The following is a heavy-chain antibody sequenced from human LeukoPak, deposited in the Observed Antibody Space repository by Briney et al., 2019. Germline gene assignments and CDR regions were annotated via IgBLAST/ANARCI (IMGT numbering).Heavy chain of an antibody. CDR1: GASIHDDH. CDR2: VYYRGSP. D-gene: IGHD2-2*01. CDR3: GRNFEASSTWYIQY. J-gene: IGHJ1*01. Sequence: SETLSLTCTVSGASIHDDHFTWIRQPPGRGLEWIGFVYYRGSPKYNPSLESRVTISVDTSKKQISLILKSVTAADTAVYYCGRNFEASSTWYIQYWGQGSLVTVSS. V-gene: IGHV4-59*12.